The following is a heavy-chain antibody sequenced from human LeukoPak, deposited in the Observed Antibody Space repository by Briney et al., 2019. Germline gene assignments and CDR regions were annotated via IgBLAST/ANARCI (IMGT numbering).Heavy chain of an antibody. CDR2: IKSKTDGGTT. Sequence: PGGSLRLSCAASGFTFSNAWMSWVRQAPGKGLEWVGRIKSKTDGGTTDYAAPVEGRFTISRDDSKNTLYLQMNSLKTEDTAVYYCTTDVGSGYYYYFDYWGQGTLVTVSS. J-gene: IGHJ4*02. D-gene: IGHD3-22*01. CDR3: TTDVGSGYYYYFDY. V-gene: IGHV3-15*01. CDR1: GFTFSNAW.